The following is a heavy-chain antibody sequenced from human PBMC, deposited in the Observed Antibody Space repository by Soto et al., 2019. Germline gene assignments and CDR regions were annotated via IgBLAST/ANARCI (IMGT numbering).Heavy chain of an antibody. D-gene: IGHD3-10*01. CDR3: ARGEDGSGSYYYGMDV. J-gene: IGHJ6*02. CDR2: INAVNGNT. CDR1: GYTFNTYA. V-gene: IGHV1-3*01. Sequence: QVQLVQSGAEVKKPGASVKVSCKTSGYTFNTYAMHWVRQAPGQRLEWMGWINAVNGNTKYSQKFQGRVTITRDTSASTAYMELSSLRSEDTAVYYCARGEDGSGSYYYGMDVWGQGTTVTVSS.